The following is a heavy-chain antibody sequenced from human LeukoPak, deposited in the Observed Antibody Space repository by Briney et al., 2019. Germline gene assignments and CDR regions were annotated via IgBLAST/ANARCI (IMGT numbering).Heavy chain of an antibody. D-gene: IGHD2-15*01. Sequence: ASVKVSLQASGYTFTSYGISGVRQAPGQGLDWMGWISAYNGNTNYAQKLQGRVTMTTDTSTSTAYMELRSLRSDDTAVYYCARDPGIGYCSGGSCFDYWGQGTLVSVSS. CDR1: GYTFTSYG. CDR2: ISAYNGNT. CDR3: ARDPGIGYCSGGSCFDY. J-gene: IGHJ4*02. V-gene: IGHV1-18*04.